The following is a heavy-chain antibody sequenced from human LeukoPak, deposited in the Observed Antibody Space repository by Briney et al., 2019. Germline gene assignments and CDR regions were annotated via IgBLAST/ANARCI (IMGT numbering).Heavy chain of an antibody. CDR2: ISPGDSKT. V-gene: IGHV5-51*01. J-gene: IGHJ4*02. CDR3: ARLRGSGYDRFDY. Sequence: GESLKVSCKCSGYSFTSYWIGWVRQIPGKGLGWVGIISPGDSKTISSPSFQGQVTISVDKSISTAYLQWSSLKASGTAMYYCARLRGSGYDRFDYWGQGTLVTVSS. D-gene: IGHD5-12*01. CDR1: GYSFTSYW.